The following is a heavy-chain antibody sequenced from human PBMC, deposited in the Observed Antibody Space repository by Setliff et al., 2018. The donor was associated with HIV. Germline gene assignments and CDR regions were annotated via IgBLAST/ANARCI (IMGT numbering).Heavy chain of an antibody. CDR3: AKDWGYCSSTSCSDYYYYGMDV. CDR2: IRYDGSNK. Sequence: GESLKISCAASGFTFSSYGMHWVRQAPGKGLEWVAFIRYDGSNKYYADSVKGRFTISRDNSKNTLYLQMNSLRAEDAAVYYCAKDWGYCSSTSCSDYYYYGMDVWGQGTTVTVSS. V-gene: IGHV3-30*02. J-gene: IGHJ6*02. D-gene: IGHD2-2*01. CDR1: GFTFSSYG.